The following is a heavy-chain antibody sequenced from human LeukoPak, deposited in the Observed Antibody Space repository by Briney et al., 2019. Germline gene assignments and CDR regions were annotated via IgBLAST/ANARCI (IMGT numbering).Heavy chain of an antibody. CDR2: FDPEDGET. CDR1: GYTLTELS. Sequence: GASVKVSCTVSGYTLTELSMHWVRQAPGKGLEWMGGFDPEDGETIYAQKFQGRVTMTEDTSTDTAYMELSSLRSEDTAVYYCATAKAYCGGDCYSWDYWGQGTLVTVSS. V-gene: IGHV1-24*01. CDR3: ATAKAYCGGDCYSWDY. J-gene: IGHJ4*02. D-gene: IGHD2-21*02.